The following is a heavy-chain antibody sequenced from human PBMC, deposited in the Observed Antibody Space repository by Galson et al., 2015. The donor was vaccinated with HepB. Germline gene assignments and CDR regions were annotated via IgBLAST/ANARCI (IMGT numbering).Heavy chain of an antibody. Sequence: SLRLSCAASGFSFSSHSMNWVRQAPGKGLEWVSAISSSSIYIYQADSVKGRFTTSRDNAKNSLYLRMNSLRAEDTAVYYCARGKYDRGTDYYFDYWGQGTLVTVAS. V-gene: IGHV3-21*01. CDR1: GFSFSSHS. D-gene: IGHD3-22*01. CDR2: ISSSSIYI. CDR3: ARGKYDRGTDYYFDY. J-gene: IGHJ4*02.